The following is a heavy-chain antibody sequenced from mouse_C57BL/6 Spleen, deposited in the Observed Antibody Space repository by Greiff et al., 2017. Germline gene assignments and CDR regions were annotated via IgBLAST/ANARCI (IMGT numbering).Heavy chain of an antibody. CDR2: IDPANGNT. CDR3: ARDYYGSSPYYFDY. V-gene: IGHV14-3*01. Sequence: VHVKQSVAELVRPGASVKLSCTASGFNIKNTYMPWVKQRPEQGLEWIGRIDPANGNTKYAPKFQGKATITADTSSNTAYLQLSSLTSEDTAIYYCARDYYGSSPYYFDYWGQGTTLTVSS. D-gene: IGHD1-1*01. J-gene: IGHJ2*01. CDR1: GFNIKNTY.